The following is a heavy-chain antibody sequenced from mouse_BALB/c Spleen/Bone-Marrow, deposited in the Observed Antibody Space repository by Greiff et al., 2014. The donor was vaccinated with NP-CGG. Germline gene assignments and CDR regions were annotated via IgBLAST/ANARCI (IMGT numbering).Heavy chain of an antibody. D-gene: IGHD1-2*01. CDR2: IYWDDDK. CDR3: ARKDYGYSYAMDY. V-gene: IGHV8-12*01. CDR1: GFSLSTSGMG. Sequence: LKESGPGILQPSQTLSLTCSFSGFSLSTSGMGVSWIRQPSGKGLEWLAHIYWDDDKLYNPSLKSRLTISKDTSSNQVFLKITSVDTADTATYYCARKDYGYSYAMDYWGQGTSVTVSS. J-gene: IGHJ4*01.